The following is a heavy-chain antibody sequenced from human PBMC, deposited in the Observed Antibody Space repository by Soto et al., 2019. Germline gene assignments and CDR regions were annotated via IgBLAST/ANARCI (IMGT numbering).Heavy chain of an antibody. Sequence: PGGSLRLSCSASGFTFSSYAMHWVRQAPGKGLEYVSAISSNGGSTYYADSVKGRFTISRDNSKNTLYLQMSSLRAEDTAVYYCVKETPYYDISGPRPYYGMDVWGQGTTVTVSS. V-gene: IGHV3-64D*06. J-gene: IGHJ6*02. CDR1: GFTFSSYA. CDR3: VKETPYYDISGPRPYYGMDV. D-gene: IGHD3-9*01. CDR2: ISSNGGST.